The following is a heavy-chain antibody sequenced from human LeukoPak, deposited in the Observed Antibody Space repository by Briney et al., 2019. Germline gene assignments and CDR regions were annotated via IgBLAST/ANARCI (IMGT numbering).Heavy chain of an antibody. Sequence: GGSLRLSCSASGFTFSFYAMGWVRQAPGKGLEYVSAISSNGGSTYYADSVKGRFTISRDNSKNTLYLQMSSLRADDTAVYYCAKGYYDSSGLSSWGQGTLVTVSS. V-gene: IGHV3-64D*09. J-gene: IGHJ5*02. CDR1: GFTFSFYA. CDR3: AKGYYDSSGLSS. CDR2: ISSNGGST. D-gene: IGHD3-22*01.